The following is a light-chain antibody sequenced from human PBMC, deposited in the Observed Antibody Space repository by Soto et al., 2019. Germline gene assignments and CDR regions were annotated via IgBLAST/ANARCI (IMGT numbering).Light chain of an antibody. CDR2: EVF. V-gene: IGLV2-8*01. Sequence: QSALTQPPSASGSPGQSVTISCTGTSSDVGGYNYVSWYQQHPGKAPKLMIYEVFKWPSGVPDRFSGSKSGNTASLTVSGLQAEDEADYYCSSYAGSNNFDVFGTGTKVTVL. CDR3: SSYAGSNNFDV. J-gene: IGLJ1*01. CDR1: SSDVGGYNY.